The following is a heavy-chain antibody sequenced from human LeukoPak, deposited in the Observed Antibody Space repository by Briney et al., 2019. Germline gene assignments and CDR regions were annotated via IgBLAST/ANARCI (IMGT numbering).Heavy chain of an antibody. CDR1: GGSLSSCSYY. D-gene: IGHD3-22*01. J-gene: IGHJ4*02. CDR2: IYTSGST. V-gene: IGHV4-61*02. Sequence: PSQTLSLTCTVSGGSLSSCSYYWSWIRQPAGKGLEWIGRIYTSGSTNYNPSLKSRVTISVDTSKNQFSLKLSSVTAADTAVYYCASMTYYYDSSGYYYEGNFDYWGQGTLVTVSS. CDR3: ASMTYYYDSSGYYYEGNFDY.